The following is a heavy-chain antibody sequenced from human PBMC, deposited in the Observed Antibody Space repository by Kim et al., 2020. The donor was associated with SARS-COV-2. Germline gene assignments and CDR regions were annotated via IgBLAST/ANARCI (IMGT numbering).Heavy chain of an antibody. Sequence: GGSLRLSCAASGFTFSSYAMSWVRQAPGKGLEWVSAISGSGGSTYYAVFVKGRFTISRDNSKNTLYLQMNSLRAEDTAVYYCAKDRAYCGGDCYPLGYWGQGTLVTVSS. D-gene: IGHD2-21*02. V-gene: IGHV3-23*01. CDR3: AKDRAYCGGDCYPLGY. J-gene: IGHJ4*02. CDR2: ISGSGGST. CDR1: GFTFSSYA.